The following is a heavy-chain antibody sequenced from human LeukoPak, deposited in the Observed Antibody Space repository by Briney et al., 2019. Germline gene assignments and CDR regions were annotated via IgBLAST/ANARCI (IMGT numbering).Heavy chain of an antibody. CDR2: IIPILDIV. J-gene: IGHJ4*02. Sequence: SVKVSCKASGGTFSSYAISWVRQAPGQGLEWMGRIIPILDIVNYAQKFQGRVTITAGRSTNTVYMELSSLRSEDTAVYYCARGSQVVAADSGQFDFWGQGTLVTVSS. V-gene: IGHV1-69*04. CDR1: GGTFSSYA. D-gene: IGHD2-15*01. CDR3: ARGSQVVAADSGQFDF.